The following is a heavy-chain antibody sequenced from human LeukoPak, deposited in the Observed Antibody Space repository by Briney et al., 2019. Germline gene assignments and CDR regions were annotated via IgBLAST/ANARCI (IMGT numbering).Heavy chain of an antibody. CDR3: ARLLSYYDFWSGYSETAFDP. CDR2: IYYSGST. J-gene: IGHJ5*02. CDR1: GGSFSGYY. D-gene: IGHD3-3*01. Sequence: SETLSLTCAVYGGSFSGYYWSWIRQPPGKGLEWIGYIYYSGSTNYNPSLKSRVTISVDTSKNQFSLKLSSVTAADTAVYYCARLLSYYDFWSGYSETAFDPWGQGTLVTVSS. V-gene: IGHV4-59*08.